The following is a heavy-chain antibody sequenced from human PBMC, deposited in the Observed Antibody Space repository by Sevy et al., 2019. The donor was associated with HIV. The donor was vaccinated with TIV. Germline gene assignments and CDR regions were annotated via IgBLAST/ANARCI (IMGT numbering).Heavy chain of an antibody. CDR2: IFNDGKTK. D-gene: IGHD2-21*02. V-gene: IGHV3-33*01. J-gene: IGHJ4*02. CDR3: ARESGSDWYLDY. CDR1: GFIFNRYG. Sequence: GGSLRLSCKASGFIFNRYGVHWVRQAPGKGLEWVASIFNDGKTKYYGDPVKGRFTISRDDSKNTLYLQMDSLRAEDTAVYYCARESGSDWYLDYWGQGTLVTVSS.